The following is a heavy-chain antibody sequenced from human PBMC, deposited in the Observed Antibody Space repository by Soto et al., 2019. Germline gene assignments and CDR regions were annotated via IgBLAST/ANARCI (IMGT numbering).Heavy chain of an antibody. V-gene: IGHV3-33*01. Sequence: QVQVVESGGGVVQPGTSLRLSCAASGFTFSNFGMYWVRQAPGKGLEWVAVIWHDGKNKYYADSAKGRFTISRDNSKNTLYLQMNGLRAEDTAVYYCARDPGQDEAMDYWGQGTLVTVSS. J-gene: IGHJ4*02. CDR3: ARDPGQDEAMDY. CDR2: IWHDGKNK. CDR1: GFTFSNFG.